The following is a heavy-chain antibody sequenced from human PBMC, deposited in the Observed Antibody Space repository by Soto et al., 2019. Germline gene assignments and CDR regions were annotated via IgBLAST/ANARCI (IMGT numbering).Heavy chain of an antibody. CDR1: GYTFTGYY. CDR3: ARDQGYYDFWSGPKRYYYGMDV. Sequence: ASVKVSCKASGYTFTGYYMHWVRQAPGQGLEWMGWINPNSGGTNYAQKCQGWVTMTRDTSISTAYMELSRLRSDDTAVYYCARDQGYYDFWSGPKRYYYGMDVWGQGTTVTVSS. CDR2: INPNSGGT. D-gene: IGHD3-3*01. V-gene: IGHV1-2*04. J-gene: IGHJ6*02.